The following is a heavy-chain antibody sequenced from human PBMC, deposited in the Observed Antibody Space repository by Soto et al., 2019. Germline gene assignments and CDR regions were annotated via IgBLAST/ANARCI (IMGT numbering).Heavy chain of an antibody. J-gene: IGHJ4*02. CDR2: TYYRSKWYN. V-gene: IGHV6-1*01. CDR1: GDSVSSNSAA. D-gene: IGHD6-6*01. CDR3: ARDRGSAARPREFDY. Sequence: SQTLSLTCAISGDSVSSNSAAGNCSIHSPSRCLEWLGRTYYRSKWYNDYAVSVKSRITINPDTSKNQFSLQLNSVTPEDTAVYYCARDRGSAARPREFDYWGQGTLVTVSS.